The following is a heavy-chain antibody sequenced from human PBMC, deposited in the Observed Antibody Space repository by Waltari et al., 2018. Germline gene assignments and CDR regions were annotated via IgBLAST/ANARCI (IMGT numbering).Heavy chain of an antibody. CDR2: IYYSGIT. CDR3: ARRDCSSTSCPGGFDY. Sequence: QVQLQESGPGLVKPSETLSLTCTVSGGSISSYYWSWIRQPPGKGLEWIGYIYYSGITNYNPSLKSRVTISVDTSKNQFSLKLSSVTAADTAVYYCARRDCSSTSCPGGFDYWGQGTLVTVSS. CDR1: GGSISSYY. J-gene: IGHJ4*02. V-gene: IGHV4-59*08. D-gene: IGHD2-2*01.